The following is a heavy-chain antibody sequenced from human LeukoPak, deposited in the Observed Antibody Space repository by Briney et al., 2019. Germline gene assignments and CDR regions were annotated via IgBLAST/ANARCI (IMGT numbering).Heavy chain of an antibody. CDR1: GYTFTGYY. V-gene: IGHV1-18*04. CDR2: ISAYNGNT. CDR3: ARDPRITIFGVVNPVDY. D-gene: IGHD3-3*01. J-gene: IGHJ4*02. Sequence: ASVKVSCKASGYTFTGYYMHWVRQAPGQGLEWMGWISAYNGNTNYAQKLQGRVTMTTDTSTSTAYMELRSLRSDDTAVYYCARDPRITIFGVVNPVDYWGQGTLVTVSS.